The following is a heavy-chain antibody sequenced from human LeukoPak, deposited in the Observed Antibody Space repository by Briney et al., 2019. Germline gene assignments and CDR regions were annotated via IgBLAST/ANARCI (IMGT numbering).Heavy chain of an antibody. CDR3: AKSGKTSGSYSYDY. D-gene: IGHD1-26*01. CDR2: ISGGGDDT. V-gene: IGHV3-23*01. CDR1: GFTFSNYA. Sequence: GGSLRLSCAASGFTFSNYAMTWVRQAPGKGLEWVSIISGGGDDTKYSDSVKGRFTISRDKSRNTLSLQMNSLRAEDTAVYYCAKSGKTSGSYSYDYWGQGTLVTVSS. J-gene: IGHJ4*02.